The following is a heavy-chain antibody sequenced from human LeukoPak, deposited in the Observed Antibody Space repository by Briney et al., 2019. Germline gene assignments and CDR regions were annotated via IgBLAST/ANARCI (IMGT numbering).Heavy chain of an antibody. CDR2: IYSGGST. J-gene: IGHJ4*02. CDR3: ARVDYGDYGFDY. V-gene: IGHV3-66*01. CDR1: GFTVSSNY. Sequence: GGSLRLSCAASGFTVSSNYMSWVRQAPGKGLEWVSVIYSGGSTYYADSVKGRFTISRDNSKSTLYLQMNSLRAEDTAVYYCARVDYGDYGFDYWGQGTLVTVSS. D-gene: IGHD4-17*01.